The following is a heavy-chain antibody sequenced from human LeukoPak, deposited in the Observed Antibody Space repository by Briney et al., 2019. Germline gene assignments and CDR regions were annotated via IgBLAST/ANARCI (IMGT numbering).Heavy chain of an antibody. V-gene: IGHV4-34*01. Sequence: SKTLSLTCAVYGGSFSGYYWSWIRQPPGKGLEWIGEINHSGSTNYNPSLKSRVTISVDTSKNQFSLKLSSVTAADTAVYYCASLPYYYDSSGPEGDYWGQGTLVTVSS. CDR1: GGSFSGYY. D-gene: IGHD3-22*01. CDR2: INHSGST. CDR3: ASLPYYYDSSGPEGDY. J-gene: IGHJ4*02.